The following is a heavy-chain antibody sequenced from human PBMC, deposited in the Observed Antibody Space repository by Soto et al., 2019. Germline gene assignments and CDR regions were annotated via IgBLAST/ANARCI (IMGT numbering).Heavy chain of an antibody. V-gene: IGHV3-30*18. CDR1: GFSFSTYG. CDR3: ANSLWAYGDYGPLGGDY. Sequence: GSLRLSCAASGFSFSTYGMHWVRQAPGKGLEWVAVISYDGSNKYYADSVKGRFTISRDNSKNTLYLQMNSLRAEDAAVYYCANSLWAYGDYGPLGGDYWGQGTLVTVSS. CDR2: ISYDGSNK. J-gene: IGHJ4*02. D-gene: IGHD4-17*01.